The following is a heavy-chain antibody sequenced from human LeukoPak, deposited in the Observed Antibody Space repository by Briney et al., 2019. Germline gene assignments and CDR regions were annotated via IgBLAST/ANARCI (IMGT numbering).Heavy chain of an antibody. CDR1: GFTFSSYW. D-gene: IGHD3-9*01. J-gene: IGHJ4*02. V-gene: IGHV3-7*04. Sequence: PGGSLRLSCAASGFTFSSYWMSWVRQAPGKGLEWVANIKKDGNDKYYVDSVKGRFTISRDNPKNSLYLQMNSLRAEDTAVYYCARGSDILTGYLFRFDYWGQGTLVTVSS. CDR2: IKKDGNDK. CDR3: ARGSDILTGYLFRFDY.